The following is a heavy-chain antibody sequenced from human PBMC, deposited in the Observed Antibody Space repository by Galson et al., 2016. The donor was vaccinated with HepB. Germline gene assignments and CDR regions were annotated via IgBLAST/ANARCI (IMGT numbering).Heavy chain of an antibody. Sequence: SVKVSCKASGYTFKDYAIHWVRQAPGQRPEWMGWIDAGNGNTRYSQKFQGRVTIMRETSATTASMEIISLESEDTATYYCARRIAGTTWDEYYYGMDVWGQGTTVTVSS. CDR3: ARRIAGTTWDEYYYGMDV. J-gene: IGHJ6*02. CDR1: GYTFKDYA. V-gene: IGHV1-3*01. D-gene: IGHD1-1*01. CDR2: IDAGNGNT.